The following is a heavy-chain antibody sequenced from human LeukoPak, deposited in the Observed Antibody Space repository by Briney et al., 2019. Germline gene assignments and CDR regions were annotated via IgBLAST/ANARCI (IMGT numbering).Heavy chain of an antibody. Sequence: GGSLRLSCAASGFTFSSHWMHWVRQAPGKGLVWVSRINSDGSSTSYADSVKGRFTISRDNAKNTLYLQMNSLRAEDTAVYYCARETAAAGLYYFDYWGQGTLVTVSS. J-gene: IGHJ4*02. CDR1: GFTFSSHW. V-gene: IGHV3-74*01. CDR3: ARETAAAGLYYFDY. CDR2: INSDGSST. D-gene: IGHD6-13*01.